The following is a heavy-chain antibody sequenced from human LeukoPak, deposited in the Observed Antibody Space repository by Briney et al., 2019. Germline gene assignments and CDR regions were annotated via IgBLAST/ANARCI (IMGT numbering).Heavy chain of an antibody. Sequence: SETLSLTCTVSGGSISSGSYYWSWIRQPAGKGLEWIGRIYTSGSTNYNPSLKSRVTISVDTSKNQFSLKLSSVTAADTAVYYCARDYNPPYYYYYYRDVWGKGTTVTVSS. J-gene: IGHJ6*03. D-gene: IGHD1-14*01. V-gene: IGHV4-61*02. CDR1: GGSISSGSYY. CDR2: IYTSGST. CDR3: ARDYNPPYYYYYYRDV.